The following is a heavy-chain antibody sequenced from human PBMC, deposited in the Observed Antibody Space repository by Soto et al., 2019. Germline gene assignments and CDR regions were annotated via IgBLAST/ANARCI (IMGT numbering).Heavy chain of an antibody. Sequence: GGSLRLSCAASGFTFSSYAMHWVRQAPGKGLEWVAVISYDGSNKYYADSVKGRFTISRDNSKNTLYLQMNSLRAEDTAVYYCARDHRITMVRGHGMDVWGQGTTVTVSS. CDR1: GFTFSSYA. CDR2: ISYDGSNK. J-gene: IGHJ6*02. D-gene: IGHD3-10*01. CDR3: ARDHRITMVRGHGMDV. V-gene: IGHV3-30-3*01.